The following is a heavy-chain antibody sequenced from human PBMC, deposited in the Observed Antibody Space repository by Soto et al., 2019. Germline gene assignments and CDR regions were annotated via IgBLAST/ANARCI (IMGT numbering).Heavy chain of an antibody. CDR1: GFIVSSSH. V-gene: IGHV3-53*01. CDR3: AILPEAERY. Sequence: GGSLRLSCVVSGFIVSSSHMIWVRQAPGKGLEGVSILYNHGRTNYVDSVKGRFTITRDNSKNTVYLQMNSLRVEDKAVYYCAILPEAERYWGQGALVTVSS. D-gene: IGHD2-15*01. J-gene: IGHJ4*02. CDR2: LYNHGRT.